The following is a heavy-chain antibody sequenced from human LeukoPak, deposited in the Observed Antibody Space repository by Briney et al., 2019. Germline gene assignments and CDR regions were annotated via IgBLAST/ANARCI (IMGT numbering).Heavy chain of an antibody. CDR3: AKRGVVIRVILVGFHKEANYYDS. J-gene: IGHJ4*02. CDR2: ISGSGGST. D-gene: IGHD3-22*01. CDR1: GITLSNYG. Sequence: SGGSLRLSCAVSGITLSNYGMSWVRQAPGKGLEWVAGISGSGGSTNYADSVKGRFTISRDTLKNTLYLQMNSLRAEDTAVYFCAKRGVVIRVILVGFHKEANYYDSWGQGALVTVSS. V-gene: IGHV3-23*01.